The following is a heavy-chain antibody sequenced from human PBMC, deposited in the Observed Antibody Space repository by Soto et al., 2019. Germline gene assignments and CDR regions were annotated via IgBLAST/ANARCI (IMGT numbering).Heavy chain of an antibody. V-gene: IGHV4-59*08. J-gene: IGHJ6*03. CDR1: GYSISSYH. Sequence: SETLSLTCSVSGYSISSYHWSWMRQPSGKGLEWLGSLYYSGDTKSNPSLGSRVTISLDTSKNQLSLELRSVTAADTAAYYCAGTLKVPSVTDYYYYMDVWGRGTTVTVSS. CDR3: AGTLKVPSVTDYYYYMDV. CDR2: LYYSGDT.